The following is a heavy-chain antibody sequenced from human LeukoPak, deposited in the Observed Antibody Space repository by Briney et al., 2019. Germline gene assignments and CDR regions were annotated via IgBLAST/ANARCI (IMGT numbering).Heavy chain of an antibody. CDR2: INPSGGST. V-gene: IGHV1-46*01. CDR3: ASFQQPTGRDY. CDR1: GYTFTSYY. D-gene: IGHD1-1*01. Sequence: ASVKVSCKASGYTFTSYYMHWVRQAPGQGLEWMGIINPSGGSTSYAQKFQGRVTMTRDTSTSTVYMELSSLGSEDTAVYYCASFQQPTGRDYWGQGTLVTVSS. J-gene: IGHJ4*02.